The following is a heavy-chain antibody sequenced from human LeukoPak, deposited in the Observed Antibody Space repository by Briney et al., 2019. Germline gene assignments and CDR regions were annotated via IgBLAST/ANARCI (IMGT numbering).Heavy chain of an antibody. J-gene: IGHJ4*02. Sequence: SGPTLVKPTQTLTLTCTFSGFSLSTSGVGVGWIRQPPGKALEWLALIYWDDDKRYSPSLKSRLTITKDTSKNQVVLTMTNVDPVDTATYYCAHRPLGDYGDYFDYWGQGTLVTVSS. CDR1: GFSLSTSGVG. V-gene: IGHV2-5*02. CDR3: AHRPLGDYGDYFDY. D-gene: IGHD4-17*01. CDR2: IYWDDDK.